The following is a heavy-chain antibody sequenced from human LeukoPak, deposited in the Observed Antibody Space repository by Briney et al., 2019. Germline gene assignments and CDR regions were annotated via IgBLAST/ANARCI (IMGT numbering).Heavy chain of an antibody. D-gene: IGHD1-26*01. Sequence: GGSLRLSCAASGLTFNSYWMSWVRQAPGKGLEWVANIKKDGSEKYYVDSVKGRFTISRDNAKNSLYLQMDSLRADDTAVYYCARQETSSYNGAFDIWGQGTMVTVSS. CDR3: ARQETSSYNGAFDI. CDR1: GLTFNSYW. J-gene: IGHJ3*02. V-gene: IGHV3-7*01. CDR2: IKKDGSEK.